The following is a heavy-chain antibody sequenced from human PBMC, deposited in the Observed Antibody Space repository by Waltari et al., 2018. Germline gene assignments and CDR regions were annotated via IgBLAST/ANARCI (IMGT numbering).Heavy chain of an antibody. J-gene: IGHJ3*02. D-gene: IGHD2-2*02. CDR2: FDPEDGET. CDR3: ATADRRYCSSTSCYTGDAFDI. CDR1: GYTLTELS. V-gene: IGHV1-24*01. Sequence: QVQLVQSGAEVKKPGASVKVSCKVSGYTLTELSMHWVRQAPGKGLEWMGGFDPEDGETIYAQKFQGRVTMTEDTSTDTAYMELSSLRSEDTAVYYCATADRRYCSSTSCYTGDAFDIWGQGTMVTVSS.